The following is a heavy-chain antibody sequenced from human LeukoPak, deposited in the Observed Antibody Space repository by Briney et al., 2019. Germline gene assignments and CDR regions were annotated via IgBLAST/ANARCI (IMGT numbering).Heavy chain of an antibody. CDR1: AGTFSSYA. CDR2: IIPIFGTA. D-gene: IGHD3-22*01. CDR3: ARAYYYDSSGQFDY. V-gene: IGHV1-69*13. J-gene: IGHJ4*02. Sequence: SVTVSLTPSAGTFSSYAISWVRQAPGQGLEWMGGIIPIFGTANYAQKFQGRVTITADESTSTAYMELSSLRSEDTAVYYCARAYYYDSSGQFDYWGQGTLVTVSS.